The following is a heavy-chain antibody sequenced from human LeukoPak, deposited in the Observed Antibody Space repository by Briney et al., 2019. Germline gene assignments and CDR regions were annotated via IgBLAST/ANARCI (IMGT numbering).Heavy chain of an antibody. CDR3: AKGSGYEHNYYYYYMDA. CDR2: ISGSGGST. D-gene: IGHD5-12*01. CDR1: GFTFSSYW. V-gene: IGHV3-23*01. J-gene: IGHJ6*03. Sequence: GGSLRLSCAASGFTFSSYWMIWVRQAPGKGLEWVSAISGSGGSTYYADSVKGRFTISRDNSKNTLYLQMNSLRAEDTAVYYCAKGSGYEHNYYYYYMDAWGKGTTVTISS.